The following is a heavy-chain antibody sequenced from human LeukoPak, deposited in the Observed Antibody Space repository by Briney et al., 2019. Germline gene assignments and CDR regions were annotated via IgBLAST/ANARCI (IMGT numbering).Heavy chain of an antibody. Sequence: GESLKISCKGSGYRFTNYWIGWVRQMPSKGLEWMGIIYPGDSDTKYSPSFQGQVTISADKSISTASLQWSSLKASDTAMYYCATTTPYFYGSGSYRTFDIWGQGTMVIVSS. CDR3: ATTTPYFYGSGSYRTFDI. D-gene: IGHD3-10*01. V-gene: IGHV5-51*01. CDR2: IYPGDSDT. CDR1: GYRFTNYW. J-gene: IGHJ3*02.